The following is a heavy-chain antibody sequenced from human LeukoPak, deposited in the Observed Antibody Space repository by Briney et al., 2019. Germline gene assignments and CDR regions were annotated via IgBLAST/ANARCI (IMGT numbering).Heavy chain of an antibody. Sequence: GGSLRLSCAASRFTFSSYNMNWVRQAPGKGLEWVSSISSSSSYIYYADSVKGRFTISRDNAKNSLYLQMNSLRAEDTAVYYCARESATGRTRGDGFFDYWGQGTLVTVSS. V-gene: IGHV3-21*01. CDR2: ISSSSSYI. CDR3: ARESATGRTRGDGFFDY. D-gene: IGHD6-13*01. CDR1: RFTFSSYN. J-gene: IGHJ4*02.